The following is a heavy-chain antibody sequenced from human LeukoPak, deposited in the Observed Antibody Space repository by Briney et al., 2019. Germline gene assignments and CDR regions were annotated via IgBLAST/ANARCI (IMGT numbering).Heavy chain of an antibody. J-gene: IGHJ4*02. Sequence: GASVKVSCKASGYTFTSYGISWVRQAPGQGLEWMGWISAYNGNTNYAQKLQGRVTMTTDTSTGTAYMELRSLRSDDTAVYYCARSITMVRGVIIGYDYWGQGTLVTVSS. V-gene: IGHV1-18*01. CDR1: GYTFTSYG. CDR3: ARSITMVRGVIIGYDY. D-gene: IGHD3-10*01. CDR2: ISAYNGNT.